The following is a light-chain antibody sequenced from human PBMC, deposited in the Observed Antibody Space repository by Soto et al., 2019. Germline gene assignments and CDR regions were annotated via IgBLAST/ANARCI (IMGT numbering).Light chain of an antibody. CDR3: QQYYSTPQT. V-gene: IGKV4-1*01. CDR2: WAS. Sequence: EIVMTQSPATLSVSLGERATINCKSSQSVLYSSNNKNYLAWYQQKPGQPPKLLIYWASTRESGVPDRFSGSGSGTDFTLTISSLQAEDVAVYYCQQYYSTPQTFGQGTKVEIK. J-gene: IGKJ1*01. CDR1: QSVLYSSNNKNY.